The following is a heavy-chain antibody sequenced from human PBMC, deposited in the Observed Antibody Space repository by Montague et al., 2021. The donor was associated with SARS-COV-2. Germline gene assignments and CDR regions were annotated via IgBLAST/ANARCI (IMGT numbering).Heavy chain of an antibody. J-gene: IGHJ6*02. CDR3: ARDGADYSFAYYHEMDV. D-gene: IGHD5-12*01. CDR2: LYTSGST. Sequence: SETLSLTCTVSGASVRTYYWRWIRQSAGKKLEWMGRLYTSGSTYYNPSFKSRVTMSLDTSKNLFSLNLSSMTAADTAVYYCARDGADYSFAYYHEMDVWGQGIAVTVSS. CDR1: GASVRTYY. V-gene: IGHV4-4*07.